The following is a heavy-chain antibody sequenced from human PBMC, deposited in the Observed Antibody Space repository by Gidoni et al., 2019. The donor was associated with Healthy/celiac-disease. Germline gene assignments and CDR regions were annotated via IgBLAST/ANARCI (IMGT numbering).Heavy chain of an antibody. V-gene: IGHV3-30-3*01. CDR2: ISYDGSNK. Sequence: QVQLVESGGGVVQPGRSLRLSCAASGFTFGTYAMHWVRQAPGKGLEWVAVISYDGSNKYYADSVKGRFTISRDNSKNTLYLQMNSLRAEDTAVYYCARDYSYYYDSSGYPPPGYWGQGTLVTVSS. CDR3: ARDYSYYYDSSGYPPPGY. CDR1: GFTFGTYA. D-gene: IGHD3-22*01. J-gene: IGHJ4*02.